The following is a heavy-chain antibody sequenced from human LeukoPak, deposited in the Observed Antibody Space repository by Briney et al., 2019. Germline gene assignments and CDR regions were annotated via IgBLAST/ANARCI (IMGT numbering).Heavy chain of an antibody. Sequence: GGSLRLSCAASGXSISSYNMNWVRQAPGKGLEWLSYISSNSDIMYYADSVKGRFTISRDNAKNSLYLQVNSLRDEDTAVYYCARDRVTGAFDIWGQGTLVTVSS. V-gene: IGHV3-48*02. CDR2: ISSNSDIM. J-gene: IGHJ3*02. D-gene: IGHD3-10*01. CDR1: GXSISSYN. CDR3: ARDRVTGAFDI.